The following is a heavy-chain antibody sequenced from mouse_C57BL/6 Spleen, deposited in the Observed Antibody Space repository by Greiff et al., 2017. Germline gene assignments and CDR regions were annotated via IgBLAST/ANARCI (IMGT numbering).Heavy chain of an antibody. CDR1: GFTFSSYT. CDR2: ISGGGGNT. CDR3: AGRGGNFLFDY. J-gene: IGHJ2*01. V-gene: IGHV5-9*01. Sequence: EVKLVESGGGLVKPGGSLKLSCAASGFTFSSYTMSWVRQTPEKRLEWVATISGGGGNTYYPDSVKGRFTISRDNAKNTLYLQMSSLRSEDTALYYCAGRGGNFLFDYWGQGTTLTVSS. D-gene: IGHD2-1*01.